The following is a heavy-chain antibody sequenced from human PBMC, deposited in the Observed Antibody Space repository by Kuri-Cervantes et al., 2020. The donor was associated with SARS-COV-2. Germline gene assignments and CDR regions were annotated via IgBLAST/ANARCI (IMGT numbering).Heavy chain of an antibody. J-gene: IGHJ6*02. D-gene: IGHD3-3*01. CDR2: ISYDGSNK. CDR3: ARDQYDFWSGYLRGIGDV. V-gene: IGHV3-30*19. CDR1: GFSLSSYG. Sequence: GESLKISCAASGFSLSSYGIHWVRQAPGKGLEWVAVISYDGSNKYYADSVKGRSTISRDNSKNTLYLQMNSLRAEDTAVYYCARDQYDFWSGYLRGIGDVWGQGTTVTVSS.